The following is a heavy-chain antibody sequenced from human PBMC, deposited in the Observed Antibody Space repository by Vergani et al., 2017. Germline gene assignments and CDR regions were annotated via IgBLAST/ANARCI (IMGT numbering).Heavy chain of an antibody. CDR1: GYSFTSYW. V-gene: IGHV5-10-1*01. CDR2: IDPSDSYT. CDR3: ASTMVRGEGKAGGMDV. D-gene: IGHD3-10*01. Sequence: VQLVQSGAEVKKPGSSVKVSCKGSGYSFTSYWISWVRQMPGKGLEWMGRIDPSDSYTNYSPSFQGHVTISADKSISTAYLQWSSLKASDTAMYYCASTMVRGEGKAGGMDVWGQGTTVTVSS. J-gene: IGHJ6*02.